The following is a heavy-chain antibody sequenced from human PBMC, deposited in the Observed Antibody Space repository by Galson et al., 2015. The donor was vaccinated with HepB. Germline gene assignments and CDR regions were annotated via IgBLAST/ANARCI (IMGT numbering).Heavy chain of an antibody. D-gene: IGHD6-19*01. Sequence: SLRLSCAVSGFTVSNNYMTWVRQAPGKGLEWVSLIYSFGGTEYAAPVKDRFTISRDNSKNTLYLQMNSLRAEDTAVYYCARKTDVPGAGDYWGQGTMVTVSS. CDR1: GFTVSNNY. CDR2: IYSFGGT. V-gene: IGHV3-66*01. J-gene: IGHJ4*02. CDR3: ARKTDVPGAGDY.